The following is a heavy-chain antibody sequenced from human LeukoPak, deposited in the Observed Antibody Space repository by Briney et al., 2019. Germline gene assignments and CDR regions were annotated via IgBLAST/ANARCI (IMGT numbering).Heavy chain of an antibody. CDR1: GGTFSSYA. J-gene: IGHJ3*02. D-gene: IGHD3-9*01. V-gene: IGHV1-69*06. CDR2: IIPIFGTA. Sequence: ASVKVSCKASGGTFSSYAISWVRQAPGQGLEWMGGIIPIFGTANYAQKFQGRVTITADKSTSTAYMELSSLRSEDTAVYYCARSYDKHAFDIWDQGTMVTVSS. CDR3: ARSYDKHAFDI.